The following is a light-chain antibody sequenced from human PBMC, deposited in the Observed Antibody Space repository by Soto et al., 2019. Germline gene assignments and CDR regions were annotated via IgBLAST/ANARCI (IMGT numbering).Light chain of an antibody. CDR2: GAS. V-gene: IGKV3-20*01. CDR1: QSISTSF. Sequence: EVVLTQSPGTLSLSPGERATLSCRASQSISTSFLARYQRKPGQAPRLLIYGASSRATGIPDRFSGSGSGTDFTLTISRLDPEDFAVYYCHLYGNLPSTFGQGTKVEIK. CDR3: HLYGNLPST. J-gene: IGKJ1*01.